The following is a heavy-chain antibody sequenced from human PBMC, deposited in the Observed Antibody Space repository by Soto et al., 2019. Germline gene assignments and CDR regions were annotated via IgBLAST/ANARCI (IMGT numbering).Heavy chain of an antibody. D-gene: IGHD1-1*01. CDR3: ARNWNGVDY. Sequence: EVQLVESGGGLVQPGESLTLSCTASGFTFSSYWRHWVRQAPGKGPVWVSRIKTDGSRTDYADYVKGRFTVSRDNAKNTVFLHMNSLTAEDTAVYYCARNWNGVDYWGQGTLVTVSS. CDR2: IKTDGSRT. V-gene: IGHV3-74*01. J-gene: IGHJ4*02. CDR1: GFTFSSYW.